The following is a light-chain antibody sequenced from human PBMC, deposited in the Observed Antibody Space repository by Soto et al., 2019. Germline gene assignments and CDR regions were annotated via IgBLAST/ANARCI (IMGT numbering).Light chain of an antibody. CDR1: QGISSH. Sequence: AIRMTQFPSSFSASTGDRVTITCRASQGISSHLAWYQVKPGKAPRLLIYTASYLESGVPSGFSGSGCGPDSTLPISSRQSEDFADYYCQQYFSYPLTFGGGTKVEIK. J-gene: IGKJ4*01. V-gene: IGKV1-8*01. CDR3: QQYFSYPLT. CDR2: TAS.